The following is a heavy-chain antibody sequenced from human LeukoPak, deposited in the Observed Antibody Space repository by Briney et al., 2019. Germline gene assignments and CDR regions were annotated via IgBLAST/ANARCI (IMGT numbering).Heavy chain of an antibody. Sequence: GGSLRLSCAASGFTVSSNYMSWVRQAPGKGLEWVSVIYSGGSTYYADSVKGRFTISRDNSKNTLYLQMNSLRAEDTAVYYCAKVGGGSFYDAFDIWGQGTMVTVSS. V-gene: IGHV3-53*01. D-gene: IGHD2-15*01. CDR3: AKVGGGSFYDAFDI. CDR1: GFTVSSNY. CDR2: IYSGGST. J-gene: IGHJ3*02.